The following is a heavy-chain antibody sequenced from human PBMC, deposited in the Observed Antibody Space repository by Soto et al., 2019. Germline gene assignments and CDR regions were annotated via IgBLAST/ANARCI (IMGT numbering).Heavy chain of an antibody. CDR1: GFTFSSYA. CDR2: IRASAGTT. CDR3: AKGGYTTYYEC. V-gene: IGHV3-23*01. Sequence: EVQLLESGGGLVQPGGSLRLSCVASGFTFSSYAMTWVRQAPGKGLEWVSTIRASAGTTFYADSVKGRFTISRDNSKNTVYLQMNSLKAEDRALYFGAKGGYTTYYECWGQGTLVTVSS. J-gene: IGHJ4*02. D-gene: IGHD5-18*01.